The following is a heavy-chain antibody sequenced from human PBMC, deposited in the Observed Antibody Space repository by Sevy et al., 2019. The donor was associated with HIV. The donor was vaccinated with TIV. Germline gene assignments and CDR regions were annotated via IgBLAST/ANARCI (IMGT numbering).Heavy chain of an antibody. CDR3: ARDLAGEDAFDI. D-gene: IGHD3-16*01. CDR1: GFTFSNYG. CDR2: IWYDESNK. V-gene: IGHV3-33*01. J-gene: IGHJ3*02. Sequence: GGSLRLSCAASGFTFSNYGMHWVRQAPGKGLEWVAIIWYDESNKYYADSVKGRFTISRDNSDNALYLQMHSLRAEDTAVYYCARDLAGEDAFDIWGQWTMVTVSS.